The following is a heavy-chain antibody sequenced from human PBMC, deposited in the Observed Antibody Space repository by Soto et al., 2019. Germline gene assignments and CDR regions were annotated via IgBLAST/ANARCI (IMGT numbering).Heavy chain of an antibody. CDR3: ASYSAAALYYFDN. CDR2: ISAYNGNT. Sequence: ASVKVSCKASGYTFTSYGISWVRQAPGQGLEWMGWISAYNGNTNYAQKLQGRVTMTTDTSTSTAYMELRSPRSDDTAVYYCASYSAAALYYFDNWGKEALLTISS. V-gene: IGHV1-18*01. CDR1: GYTFTSYG. D-gene: IGHD2-21*01. J-gene: IGHJ4*02.